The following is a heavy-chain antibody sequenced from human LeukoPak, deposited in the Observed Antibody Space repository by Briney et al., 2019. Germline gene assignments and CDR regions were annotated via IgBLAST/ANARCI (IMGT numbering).Heavy chain of an antibody. V-gene: IGHV3-30*18. CDR2: ISYNGSNK. Sequence: GRSLRLSCAASGFTFSSYGMHWVRQAPGKGLEWVAVISYNGSNKYYADSVKGRFTISRDNSKNTLYLQMNSLRAEDTAVYYCAKNLPSWGLATIQGDYFDYWGQGTLVTVSS. CDR3: AKNLPSWGLATIQGDYFDY. CDR1: GFTFSSYG. D-gene: IGHD5-24*01. J-gene: IGHJ4*02.